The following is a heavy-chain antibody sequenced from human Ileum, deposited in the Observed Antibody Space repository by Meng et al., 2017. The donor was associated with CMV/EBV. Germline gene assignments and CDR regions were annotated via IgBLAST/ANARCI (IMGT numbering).Heavy chain of an antibody. CDR1: GFTFSSYG. D-gene: IGHD6-19*01. Sequence: GESLKISCAASGFTFSSYGMHWVRQAPGKGLEWVAVIWYDGSNKYYADSVKGRFTISRDNSKNTLYLQMNSLRAEDTAVYYCARGIVVAGTFCYWGQGTLVTVSS. CDR3: ARGIVVAGTFCY. J-gene: IGHJ4*02. CDR2: IWYDGSNK. V-gene: IGHV3-33*01.